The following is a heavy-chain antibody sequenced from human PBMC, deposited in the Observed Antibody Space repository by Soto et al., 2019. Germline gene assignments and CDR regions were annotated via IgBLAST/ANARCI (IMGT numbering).Heavy chain of an antibody. V-gene: IGHV5-10-1*01. CDR2: IDPSDSYT. CDR3: AKPIGLGLYGMDV. CDR1: GYSFTSYW. J-gene: IGHJ6*02. D-gene: IGHD2-8*02. Sequence: PGESLKISCNGSGYSFTSYWISWVRQMPGKGLEWMGRIDPSDSYTNYSPSFQGHVTISADKSIRTAYLQWSSLKDSDTAMYYCAKPIGLGLYGMDVWGQGTTVTVSS.